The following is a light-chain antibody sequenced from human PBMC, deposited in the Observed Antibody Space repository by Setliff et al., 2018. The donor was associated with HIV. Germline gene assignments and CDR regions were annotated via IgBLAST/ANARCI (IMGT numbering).Light chain of an antibody. CDR1: SSDVGGYNY. CDR3: CSYAGSYTYV. Sequence: QSALTQPRSVSGSPGQSVTISCTGTSSDVGGYNYVSWYQQHPGKAPILMIYDVSKRPSGDPDRFSGSKSGNAASLTISGLQAEDEADYYCCSYAGSYTYVFGTGTKVTVL. CDR2: DVS. J-gene: IGLJ1*01. V-gene: IGLV2-11*01.